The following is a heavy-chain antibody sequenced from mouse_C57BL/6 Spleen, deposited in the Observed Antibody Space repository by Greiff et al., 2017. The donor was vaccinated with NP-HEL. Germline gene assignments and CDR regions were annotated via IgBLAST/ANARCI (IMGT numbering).Heavy chain of an antibody. D-gene: IGHD1-1*01. J-gene: IGHJ3*01. V-gene: IGHV1-61*01. CDR3: AREGTYGSSYD. CDR2: IYPSDSET. Sequence: QVQLQQPGAELVRPGSSVKLSCKASGYTFTSYWMDWVKQRPGQGLEWIGNIYPSDSETHYNQKFKDKATLTVDKSSSTAYMQLSSLTSEDSAVYYCAREGTYGSSYDWGQGTLVTVSA. CDR1: GYTFTSYW.